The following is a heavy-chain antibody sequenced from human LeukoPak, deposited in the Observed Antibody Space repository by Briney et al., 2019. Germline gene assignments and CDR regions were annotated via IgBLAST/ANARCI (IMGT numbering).Heavy chain of an antibody. J-gene: IGHJ4*02. D-gene: IGHD2-15*01. CDR1: GGSFSGYY. CDR3: ARGRIEGFY. Sequence: KPSETLSLTCAVYGGSFSGYYWSWIRQPPGKGLEWIGEINHSGSTNYNPSLKSRVTISVDTSKNQFSLTLSSVTAADTAVYYCARGRIEGFYWGQGTLVTVSS. CDR2: INHSGST. V-gene: IGHV4-34*01.